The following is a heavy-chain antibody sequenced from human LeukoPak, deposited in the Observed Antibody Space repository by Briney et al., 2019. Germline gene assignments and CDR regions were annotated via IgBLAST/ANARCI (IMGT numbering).Heavy chain of an antibody. V-gene: IGHV4-34*01. J-gene: IGHJ4*02. Sequence: SETLSLTCAVCGGSFSGYYWSWIRQPPGKGLEWIGEINHSGSTNYNPSLKSRVTISVDTSKNQFSLKLSSVTAADTAVYYCAAGSPTPFDYWGQGTLVTVSS. CDR1: GGSFSGYY. D-gene: IGHD3-10*01. CDR3: AAGSPTPFDY. CDR2: INHSGST.